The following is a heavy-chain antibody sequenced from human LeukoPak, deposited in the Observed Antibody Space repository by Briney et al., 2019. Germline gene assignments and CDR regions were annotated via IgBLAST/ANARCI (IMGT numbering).Heavy chain of an antibody. CDR1: GFTFSSYS. CDR3: ARAVYNWNYSFYYYYMDV. J-gene: IGHJ6*03. CDR2: ISSSSSYI. V-gene: IGHV3-21*04. Sequence: GGSLRLSCAASGFTFSSYSMNWVRQAPGKGLEWVSSISSSSSYIYYADSVKGRFTISRDNAKNSLYLQMNSLRAEDTAVYYCARAVYNWNYSFYYYYMDVWGKGTTVTVSS. D-gene: IGHD1-7*01.